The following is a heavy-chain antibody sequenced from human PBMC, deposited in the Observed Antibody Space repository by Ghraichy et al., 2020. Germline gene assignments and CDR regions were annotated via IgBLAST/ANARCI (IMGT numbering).Heavy chain of an antibody. Sequence: ASVKVSCKASGYTFTSYYMHWVRQAPGQGLEWMGIINPSGGSTSYAQKFQGRVTMTRDTSTSTVYMELSSLRSEDTAVYYCARDSRGKYPSNYYYYYYMDVWGKGTTVTVSS. J-gene: IGHJ6*03. CDR2: INPSGGST. CDR3: ARDSRGKYPSNYYYYYYMDV. CDR1: GYTFTSYY. D-gene: IGHD2-2*02. V-gene: IGHV1-46*01.